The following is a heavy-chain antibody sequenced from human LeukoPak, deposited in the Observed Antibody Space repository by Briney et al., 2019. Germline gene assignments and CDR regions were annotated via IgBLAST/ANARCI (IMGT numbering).Heavy chain of an antibody. CDR3: ASVRRGYSYGPHDY. J-gene: IGHJ4*02. CDR1: GGSFSAYY. Sequence: PSETLSLTCAVYGGSFSAYYWSWIRQPPGKGLEWIGEINHSGSTNYNTSLKSRVTISVDTSKNQFSLKLRSVTAADTAVYYCASVRRGYSYGPHDYWGQGTLVTVSS. D-gene: IGHD5-18*01. V-gene: IGHV4-34*01. CDR2: INHSGST.